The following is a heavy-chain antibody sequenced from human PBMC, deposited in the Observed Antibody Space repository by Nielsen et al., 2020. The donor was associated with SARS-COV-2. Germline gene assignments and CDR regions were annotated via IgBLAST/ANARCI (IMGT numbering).Heavy chain of an antibody. CDR2: ISGSGGST. D-gene: IGHD3-10*01. V-gene: IGHV3-23*01. CDR1: GFTFSSYA. CDR3: AKDSFPGYWYFDL. Sequence: GESLKISCAASGFTFSSYAMSWVRQAPGKGLEWVPAISGSGGSTYYADSVKGRFTISRDNSKNTLYLQMNSLRAEDTAVYYCAKDSFPGYWYFDLWGRGTLVTVSS. J-gene: IGHJ2*01.